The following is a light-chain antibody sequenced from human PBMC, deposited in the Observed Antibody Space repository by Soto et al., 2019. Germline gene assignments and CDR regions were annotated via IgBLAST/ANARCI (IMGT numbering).Light chain of an antibody. V-gene: IGKV1-5*01. CDR1: QSISSW. CDR2: DAS. J-gene: IGKJ1*01. Sequence: DIQMTQSPSTLSASVGDRVTITCRASQSISSWLAWYQQKPGKAPKLLIYDASSLESGVPSRFSGSGSGTEFTLTISSLQPDDFATYYCRQYNSYPVTFGRGTKVDIK. CDR3: RQYNSYPVT.